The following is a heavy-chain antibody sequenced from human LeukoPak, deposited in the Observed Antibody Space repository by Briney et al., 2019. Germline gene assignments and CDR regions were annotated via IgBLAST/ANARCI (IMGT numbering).Heavy chain of an antibody. CDR2: INLSGST. V-gene: IGHV4-34*01. J-gene: IGHJ6*02. CDR1: GGSFSGYY. Sequence: SETLSLTCAVSGGSFSGYYWSWVRQPPGKGLEGVGEINLSGSTNYNPSLKSRVTISVDTSKNQFSLKLSSVTAADTAVYYCARGRTYYDFWSGYYNPPVDVWGQGTTVTVSS. CDR3: ARGRTYYDFWSGYYNPPVDV. D-gene: IGHD3-3*01.